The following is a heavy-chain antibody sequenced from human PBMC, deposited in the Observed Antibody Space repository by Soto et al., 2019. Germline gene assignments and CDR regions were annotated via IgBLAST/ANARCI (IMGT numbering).Heavy chain of an antibody. CDR2: INHSGST. Sequence: QVQLQQWGAGLLKPSQTLSLTCAVYGGSFSGYYWSWIGQPPGKGLEWIGEINHSGSTNYNPSLKSRVTISVDTSKNQFSLKLSSVTAADTAVYYCARRRIQLWKGGMDVWGQGTTVTVSS. CDR3: ARRRIQLWKGGMDV. V-gene: IGHV4-34*01. J-gene: IGHJ6*02. CDR1: GGSFSGYY. D-gene: IGHD5-18*01.